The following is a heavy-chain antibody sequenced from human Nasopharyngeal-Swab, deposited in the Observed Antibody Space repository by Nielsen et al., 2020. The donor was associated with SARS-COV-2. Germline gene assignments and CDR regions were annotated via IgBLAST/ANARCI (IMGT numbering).Heavy chain of an antibody. CDR1: GFTFSSYW. J-gene: IGHJ6*02. CDR3: ARDFYGGASGDYCYYYGMDV. Sequence: GGSLRLSCAAFGFTFSSYWMSWVRQAPGKGLEWLPNIKQDGSEKYYVDSVKGRYTISRDNAKNSLYLQMNSLRAEDTAVYYCARDFYGGASGDYCYYYGMDVWGQGTTVTVSS. V-gene: IGHV3-7*01. D-gene: IGHD2/OR15-2a*01. CDR2: IKQDGSEK.